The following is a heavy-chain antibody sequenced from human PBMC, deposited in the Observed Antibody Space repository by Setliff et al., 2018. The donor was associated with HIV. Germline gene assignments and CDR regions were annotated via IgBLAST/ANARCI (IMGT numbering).Heavy chain of an antibody. CDR3: ASASGDYEPYQY. V-gene: IGHV1-69*13. Sequence: LGPQVKVSCKSSGDTSNSYAIRWVRQAPGQGPEWMGGIIPIFGSPQYAPQFRGRATITADESSRTAYMELTSLKSEDSAVYYCASASGDYEPYQYWGQGTLVTVSS. D-gene: IGHD4-17*01. J-gene: IGHJ1*01. CDR1: GDTSNSYA. CDR2: IIPIFGSP.